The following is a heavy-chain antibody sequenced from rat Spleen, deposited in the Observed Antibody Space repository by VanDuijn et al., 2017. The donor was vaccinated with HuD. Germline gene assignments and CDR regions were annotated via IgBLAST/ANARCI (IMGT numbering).Heavy chain of an antibody. CDR2: ISPSGGGT. V-gene: IGHV5S23*01. CDR3: VRQDTSGYSNWFTY. D-gene: IGHD4-3*01. Sequence: EVQLVESGGGLVQPGRSLQLSCAASGFTFNNYDMAWVRQTPTKGLEWVASISPSGGGTYYRDSVKGRFTVSRDNARGTLYLQMDSLRSEDTATYYCVRQDTSGYSNWFTYWGQGTLVTVSS. J-gene: IGHJ3*01. CDR1: GFTFNNYD.